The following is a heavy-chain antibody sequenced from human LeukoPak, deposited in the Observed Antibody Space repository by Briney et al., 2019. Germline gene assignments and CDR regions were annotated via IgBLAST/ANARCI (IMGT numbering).Heavy chain of an antibody. V-gene: IGHV3-21*01. D-gene: IGHD3-3*01. J-gene: IGHJ6*03. Sequence: PGGSLRLSCAASGFTFSSYSMNWVRQAPGKGLEWVSSINSSSSYIYYADSVKGRFTIPRDNAKNSLYLQMNSLRAEDTAVYYCARDHYDFWSGYSTPDYYYYYMDVWGKGTTVTVSS. CDR1: GFTFSSYS. CDR3: ARDHYDFWSGYSTPDYYYYYMDV. CDR2: INSSSSYI.